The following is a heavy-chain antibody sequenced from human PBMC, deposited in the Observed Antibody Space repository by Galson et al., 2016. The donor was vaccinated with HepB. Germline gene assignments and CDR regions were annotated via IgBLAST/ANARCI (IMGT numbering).Heavy chain of an antibody. J-gene: IGHJ4*02. CDR3: ARSYLLGRGFGS. V-gene: IGHV6-1*01. CDR2: TYYRSEWHF. Sequence: CAISGDSVSSNSAGWYWIRQSPSRGLEWLGRTYYRSEWHFDYAESVKSRITINPDTAKNQFSRQLNSVTPEATAIYHCARSYLLGRGFGSWGQGTRVTVSS. D-gene: IGHD7-27*01. CDR1: GDSVSSNSAG.